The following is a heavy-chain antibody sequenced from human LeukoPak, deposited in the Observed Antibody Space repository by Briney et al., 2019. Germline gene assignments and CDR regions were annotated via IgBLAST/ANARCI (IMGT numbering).Heavy chain of an antibody. Sequence: PSETLSLTCTVSGGSISSHYWSWIRQPPGKGLEWIGYIYYSGSTNYNPSLKSRVTISADTSKNQFSLKLSSVTAADTAVYYCARYRRFWFDPWGQGTLVTVSS. J-gene: IGHJ5*02. CDR2: IYYSGST. CDR3: ARYRRFWFDP. V-gene: IGHV4-59*11. CDR1: GGSISSHY.